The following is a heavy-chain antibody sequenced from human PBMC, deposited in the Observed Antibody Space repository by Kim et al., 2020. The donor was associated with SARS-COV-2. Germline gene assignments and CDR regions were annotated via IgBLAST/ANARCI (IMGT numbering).Heavy chain of an antibody. V-gene: IGHV1-3*04. CDR1: GYTFTSSG. J-gene: IGHJ6*02. Sequence: ASVKVSCKASGYTFTSSGISWARQAPGQRLEWMGWINTANGNTKYSRKFQDRVTISRDTSARTAYMELNSLRSEDAAVYYCARQSNMDVWGQGTPVTVSS. CDR2: INTANGNT. CDR3: ARQSNMDV.